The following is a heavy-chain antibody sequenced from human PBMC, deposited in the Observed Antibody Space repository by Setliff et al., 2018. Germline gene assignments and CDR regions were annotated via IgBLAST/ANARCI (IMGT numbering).Heavy chain of an antibody. J-gene: IGHJ5*02. V-gene: IGHV5-51*01. CDR2: IYPGDSDT. CDR1: GYSFTSYW. Sequence: GESLKISCKGSGYSFTSYWIGWVRQMPGKGLEWMGIIYPGDSDTRYSPSFQGQVTISAXXSIXXXXXXXXXXXXXXXXXXXXXRSRSNFWSGYFNWFDPWGQGTLVTVSS. D-gene: IGHD3-3*01. CDR3: XRSRSNFWSGYFNWFDP.